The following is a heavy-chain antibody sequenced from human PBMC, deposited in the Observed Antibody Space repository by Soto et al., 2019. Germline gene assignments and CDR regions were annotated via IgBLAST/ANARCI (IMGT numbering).Heavy chain of an antibody. D-gene: IGHD1-26*01. V-gene: IGHV4-59*01. CDR3: ARGLVVASTKIWWFDP. Sequence: ASETLSLTCTVSGGSISSYYWSWIRQPPGKGLEWIGNIYYSGSTNYSPSLKSRVTLSVDTSKNQFSLKLSSVTAADTAVYYCARGLVVASTKIWWFDPWGQGPLVTVSS. CDR2: IYYSGST. CDR1: GGSISSYY. J-gene: IGHJ5*02.